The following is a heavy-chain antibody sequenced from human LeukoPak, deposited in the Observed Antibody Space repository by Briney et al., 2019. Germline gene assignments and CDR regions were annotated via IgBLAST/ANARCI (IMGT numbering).Heavy chain of an antibody. CDR3: ASLFGGDSFDY. Sequence: SVKVSCKASGGTFSSYAISWVRQAPGQGLEWMGRIIPILGIANYAQKFQGRVTITADKSTSTAYMELSSLRSEDTAVYYCASLFGGDSFDYWGQGTLVTVSS. J-gene: IGHJ4*02. CDR1: GGTFSSYA. V-gene: IGHV1-69*04. D-gene: IGHD2-21*02. CDR2: IIPILGIA.